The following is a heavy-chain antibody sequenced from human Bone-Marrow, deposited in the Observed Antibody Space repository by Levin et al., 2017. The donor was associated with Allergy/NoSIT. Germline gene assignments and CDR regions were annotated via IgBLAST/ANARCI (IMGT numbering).Heavy chain of an antibody. CDR2: ISSGSSYI. V-gene: IGHV3-21*01. J-gene: IGHJ3*02. CDR1: GFTFSSYA. D-gene: IGHD2-15*01. CDR3: ARMSYCTGGTCYAGAYDI. Sequence: GESLKISCAASGFTFSSYAMSWVRQSPGKGLEWVSFISSGSSYIYHADSVKGRFTISRDNAKNSLYLQMNSLRAEDTALYYCARMSYCTGGTCYAGAYDIWGQGTMLTVSS.